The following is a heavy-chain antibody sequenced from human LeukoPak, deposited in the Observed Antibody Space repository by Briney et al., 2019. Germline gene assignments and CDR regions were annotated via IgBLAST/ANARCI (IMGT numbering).Heavy chain of an antibody. CDR1: GYTFTSYD. CDR2: MNPNSGNT. V-gene: IGHV1-8*01. J-gene: IGHJ4*02. D-gene: IGHD3-22*01. CDR3: ARGRTAHTYYDSSGDCDY. Sequence: ASVKVSCKASGYTFTSYDINWVRQATGQGLEWMGWMNPNSGNTGYAQKFQGRVTMTRNTSISTAYMELSRLRSEDTAVYYCARGRTAHTYYDSSGDCDYWDQGTLVTVSS.